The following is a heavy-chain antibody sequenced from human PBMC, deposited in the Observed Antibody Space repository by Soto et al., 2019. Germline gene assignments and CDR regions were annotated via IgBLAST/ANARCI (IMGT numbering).Heavy chain of an antibody. CDR2: IYYSGST. CDR1: GGSISSSSYY. V-gene: IGHV4-39*01. CDR3: ARTDYAVGEV. Sequence: QLQLQESGPGLVKPSETLSLTCTVSGGSISSSSYYWGWIRQPPGKGLEWIGSIYYSGSTYYNPSLKSRVTISVDPSKNQCSLKLGSVTAADTAVYYCARTDYAVGEVWGQGTTVTVSS. J-gene: IGHJ6*02. D-gene: IGHD4-17*01.